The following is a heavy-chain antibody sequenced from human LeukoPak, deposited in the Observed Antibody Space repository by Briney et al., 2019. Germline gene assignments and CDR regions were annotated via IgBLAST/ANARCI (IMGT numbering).Heavy chain of an antibody. D-gene: IGHD6-6*01. V-gene: IGHV4-39*07. CDR1: RGSISSSNNY. Sequence: PSETLSLTCSVSRGSISSSNNYWGWIRQPPGKGLEWIGNIYYSGTTYYNPSLPSLKSRVTILVDTSKNQFSLKLRSVTAADTAVYYCARDRESIAAWYWGQGTLVTVSS. CDR3: ARDRESIAAWY. J-gene: IGHJ4*02. CDR2: IYYSGTT.